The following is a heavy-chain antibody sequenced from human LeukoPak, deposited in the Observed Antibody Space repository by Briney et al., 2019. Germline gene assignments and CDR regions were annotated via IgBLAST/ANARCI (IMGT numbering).Heavy chain of an antibody. V-gene: IGHV4-39*01. CDR1: GGSISSSSYY. CDR2: IYYSGST. D-gene: IGHD3-9*01. CDR3: ARIWADDILTGDHFDY. Sequence: SETLSLTCTVSGGSISSSSYYWGWIRQPPGKGLEWIGSIYYSGSTYYNPSLKSRVTISVDTSKNQFSLKLSSVTAADTAVYYCARIWADDILTGDHFDYWGQGTLVTVSS. J-gene: IGHJ4*02.